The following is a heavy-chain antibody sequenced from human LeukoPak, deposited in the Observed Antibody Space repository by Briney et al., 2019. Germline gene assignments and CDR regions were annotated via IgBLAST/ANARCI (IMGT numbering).Heavy chain of an antibody. J-gene: IGHJ4*02. V-gene: IGHV3-23*01. D-gene: IGHD3-22*01. CDR2: ISGSGGST. CDR3: AKDLMEYYDSSGSE. Sequence: GGSLRLSCAASGFTFSSYAMSWVRQAPGKGPEWVSAISGSGGSTYYADSVKGRFTISRDNSKNTLYLQMNSLRAEDTAVYYCAKDLMEYYDSSGSEWGQGTLVIVCS. CDR1: GFTFSSYA.